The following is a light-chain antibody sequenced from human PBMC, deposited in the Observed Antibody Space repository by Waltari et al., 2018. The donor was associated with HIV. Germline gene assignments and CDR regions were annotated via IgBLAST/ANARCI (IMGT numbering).Light chain of an antibody. V-gene: IGKV1-5*03. J-gene: IGKJ1*01. CDR2: KAS. CDR1: QSIGSW. Sequence: DIQMTPFPSSLSASTGDRVTITCRASQSIGSWLAWYQQKPGKAPKLLIYKASDLESGVPSRFSGLGSGTEFTLTISSLQPDDSATYYCQQYDTSSPTFGQGTKVEVK. CDR3: QQYDTSSPT.